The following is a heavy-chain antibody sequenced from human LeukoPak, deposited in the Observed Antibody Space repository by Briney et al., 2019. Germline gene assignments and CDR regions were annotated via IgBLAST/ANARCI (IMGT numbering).Heavy chain of an antibody. Sequence: ASVKVSCKASGYTFSGHYMHWVRQAPGQGLEWVGYINENTGGTRYAQNFLGRVTMTRDTSISTAYMELSSPTSDDTAVYYCARGAFCGSGCYYYFDYWGQGTLVTVSS. J-gene: IGHJ4*02. CDR1: GYTFSGHY. CDR2: INENTGGT. V-gene: IGHV1-2*02. CDR3: ARGAFCGSGCYYYFDY. D-gene: IGHD2-21*02.